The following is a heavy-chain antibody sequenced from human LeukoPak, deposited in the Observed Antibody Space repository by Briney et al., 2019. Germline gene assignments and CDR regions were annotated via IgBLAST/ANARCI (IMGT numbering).Heavy chain of an antibody. D-gene: IGHD4-17*01. CDR1: GFTFSSYA. CDR3: ARESLNDYGDYHYDY. J-gene: IGHJ4*02. CDR2: ISYDGSNK. V-gene: IGHV3-30-3*01. Sequence: GGSLRLSCAASGFTFSSYAMHWVRQAPGKGLEWVAVISYDGSNKYYADSVKGRFTISRDNSKNTLHLQMNSLRAEDTAVYYCARESLNDYGDYHYDYWGQGTLVTVSS.